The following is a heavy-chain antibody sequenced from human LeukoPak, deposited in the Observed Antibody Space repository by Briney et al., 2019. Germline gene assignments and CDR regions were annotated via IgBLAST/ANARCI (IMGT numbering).Heavy chain of an antibody. D-gene: IGHD1-26*01. CDR3: ARVRSGSSAGNYGMDV. CDR2: INSDGSST. V-gene: IGHV3-74*01. CDR1: GFTFSSYW. J-gene: IGHJ6*02. Sequence: GGSLRLSCAASGFTFSSYWMHWVRQAPGKGLVWVSRINSDGSSTSYADSVKGRFTISRDNAKNTLYLQMNSLRAEDTAVYYCARVRSGSSAGNYGMDVWGQGTTVTVSS.